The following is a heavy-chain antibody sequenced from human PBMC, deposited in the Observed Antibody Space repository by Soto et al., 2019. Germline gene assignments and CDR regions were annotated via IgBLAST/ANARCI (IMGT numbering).Heavy chain of an antibody. CDR2: ISGSGTGT. D-gene: IGHD6-19*01. CDR3: AKRGRGAVAFDY. V-gene: IGHV3-23*01. Sequence: EVQLLESGGGLVQPGGSLRLSCAASGFTISSYAMSWVRQAPGKGLEWVSTISGSGTGTYYAYSVTGRFTISRDNSKNTLYLQMNSLRAEDTAVYYCAKRGRGAVAFDYWGQGTLVTVSS. J-gene: IGHJ4*02. CDR1: GFTISSYA.